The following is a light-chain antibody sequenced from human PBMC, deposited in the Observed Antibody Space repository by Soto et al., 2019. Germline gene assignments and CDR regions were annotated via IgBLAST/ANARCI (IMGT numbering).Light chain of an antibody. Sequence: EIVLTQSPATLSLSPGERATLSCRASQSVGSSLAWYQQKPGQAPRLLIYDTSTRATGIPGRFSGRGSGTDCALTISSLEPEDFAVYYCQQRGNWPLTFGGGTNVEIK. CDR1: QSVGSS. CDR3: QQRGNWPLT. J-gene: IGKJ4*01. CDR2: DTS. V-gene: IGKV3-11*01.